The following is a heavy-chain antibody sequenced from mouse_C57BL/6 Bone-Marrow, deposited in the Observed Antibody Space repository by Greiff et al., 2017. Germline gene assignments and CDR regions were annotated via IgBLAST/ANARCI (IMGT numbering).Heavy chain of an antibody. J-gene: IGHJ1*03. CDR1: GYTFTDYN. Sequence: EVKLQESGPELVKPGASVKIPCKASGYTFTDYNMDWVKQSHGKSLEWIGDINPNNGGTIYNQKFKGKATLTVDKSSSTAYMELRSLTSEDTAVYCYYGRSDWYFDVWGTGTTVTVSS. CDR3: YGRSDWYFDV. CDR2: INPNNGGT. D-gene: IGHD1-1*01. V-gene: IGHV1-18*01.